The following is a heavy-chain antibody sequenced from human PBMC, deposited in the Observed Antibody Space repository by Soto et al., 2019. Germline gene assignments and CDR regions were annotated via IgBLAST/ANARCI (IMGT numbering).Heavy chain of an antibody. D-gene: IGHD5-18*01. J-gene: IGHJ6*03. CDR2: INPNSGGT. CDR3: ARGANTAMAYYYYYYMDV. Sequence: ASVKVSCKASGYTFTGYYMHWVRQASGQGLELMGWINPNSGGTNYAQKFQGWVTMTRDTSISTAYMELSRLRSDDTAVYYCARGANTAMAYYYYYYMDVWGKGTTVTVSS. CDR1: GYTFTGYY. V-gene: IGHV1-2*04.